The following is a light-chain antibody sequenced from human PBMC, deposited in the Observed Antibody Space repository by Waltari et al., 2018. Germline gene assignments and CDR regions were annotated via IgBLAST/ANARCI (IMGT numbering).Light chain of an antibody. CDR3: TSYTNSGTLGA. V-gene: IGLV2-14*03. Sequence: QSALTQPASVSGFLGQSITIPCPGTSSDVGANNFVPWYQQHPGKAPKLVIFDVSRRPSGVSNRFSGSKSGNTASLAISGLQAEDEADYYCTSYTNSGTLGAFGTGTTVTVL. CDR2: DVS. CDR1: SSDVGANNF. J-gene: IGLJ1*01.